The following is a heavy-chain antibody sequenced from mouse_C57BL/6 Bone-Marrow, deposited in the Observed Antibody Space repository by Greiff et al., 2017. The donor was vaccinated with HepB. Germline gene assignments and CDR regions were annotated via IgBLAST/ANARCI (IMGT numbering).Heavy chain of an antibody. V-gene: IGHV1-83*01. Sequence: VQLQQSGPELVKPGASVKMSCKASGYTFTDYYMHWVKQKPGKGLEWIGEIYPGSGNTYYNEKFKGKATLTADTSSSTAYMQLSSLTSEDSAVYFCVSYYDYPWFAYWGQGTLVTVSA. D-gene: IGHD2-4*01. CDR3: SYYDYPWFAY. CDR2: YPGSGNTY. CDR1: YTFTDYYM. J-gene: IGHJ3*01.